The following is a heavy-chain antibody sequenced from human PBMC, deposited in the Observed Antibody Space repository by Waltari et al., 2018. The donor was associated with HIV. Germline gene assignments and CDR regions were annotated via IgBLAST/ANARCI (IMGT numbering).Heavy chain of an antibody. CDR1: GGTFSSYT. CDR3: ARGEGDTAMVG. V-gene: IGHV1-69*02. J-gene: IGHJ4*02. Sequence: QVQLVQSGAEVKKPGSSVKVSCKASGGTFSSYTISWGRQAPGQGLEWMGRIIPILGIANYAQKFQGRVTITADKSTSTAYMELSSLRSEDTAVYYCARGEGDTAMVGWGQGTLVTVSS. CDR2: IIPILGIA. D-gene: IGHD5-18*01.